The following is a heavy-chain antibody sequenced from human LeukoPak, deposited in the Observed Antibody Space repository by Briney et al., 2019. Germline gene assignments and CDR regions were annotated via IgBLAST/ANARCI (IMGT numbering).Heavy chain of an antibody. CDR2: INSDGSST. CDR3: ARGGLYYYDSSGARGDY. Sequence: PGASLRLSCAASGFTFSSYWMHWVRQAPGKGLVWVSRINSDGSSTSYADSVKGRFTISRDNAKNTLYLQMNRLRAEDTAVYYCARGGLYYYDSSGARGDYWGQGTLVTVSS. V-gene: IGHV3-74*01. J-gene: IGHJ4*02. D-gene: IGHD3-22*01. CDR1: GFTFSSYW.